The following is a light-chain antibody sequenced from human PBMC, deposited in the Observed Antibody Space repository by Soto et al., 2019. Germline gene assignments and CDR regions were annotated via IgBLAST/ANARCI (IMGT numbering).Light chain of an antibody. CDR1: SSDIGSNP. CDR2: RDN. CDR3: SAWDGSLYGPV. Sequence: QSVLTQPPSASGTPGQRVAISCSGGSSDIGSNPVDWYLHLPGAAPKLLIYRDNQRPSGVPDRFSGSKSGTSASLTISGLQSEDEADYFCSAWDGSLYGPVFGGGTKLTVL. J-gene: IGLJ2*01. V-gene: IGLV1-44*01.